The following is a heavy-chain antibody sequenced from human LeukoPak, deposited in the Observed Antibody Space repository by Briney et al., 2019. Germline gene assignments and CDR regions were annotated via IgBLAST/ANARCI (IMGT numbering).Heavy chain of an antibody. J-gene: IGHJ4*02. Sequence: SETLSLTCAVYGGSFSGYYWSWIRQPPGKGLEWIGYIYYSGSTNYNPSLKSRVTISVDTSKNQFSLKLSSVTAADTAVYYCASADSYDILTGYGPFDYWGQGTLVTVSS. CDR2: IYYSGST. CDR1: GGSFSGYY. CDR3: ASADSYDILTGYGPFDY. D-gene: IGHD3-9*01. V-gene: IGHV4-59*08.